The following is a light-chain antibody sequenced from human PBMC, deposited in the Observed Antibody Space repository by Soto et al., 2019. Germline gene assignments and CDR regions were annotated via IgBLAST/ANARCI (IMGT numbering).Light chain of an antibody. CDR2: DVS. V-gene: IGLV2-14*01. CDR1: SSDVGGYNY. CDR3: SSYTSSSTLGV. J-gene: IGLJ1*01. Sequence: QSVLTQPASVSGSPGQSLTISCTGTSSDVGGYNYVSWYQQHPGKAPKLMIYDVSNRPSGVSNRFSGSKSGKTASLTISGLQAEDEADYYCSSYTSSSTLGVFGTGTKV.